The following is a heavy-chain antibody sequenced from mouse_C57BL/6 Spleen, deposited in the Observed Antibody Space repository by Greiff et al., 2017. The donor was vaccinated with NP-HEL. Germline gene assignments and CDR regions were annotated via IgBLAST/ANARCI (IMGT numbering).Heavy chain of an antibody. J-gene: IGHJ2*01. CDR2: IDPETGGT. V-gene: IGHV1-15*01. Sequence: VKLVESGAELVRPGASVTLSCKASGYTFTDYEMHWVKQTPVHGLEWIGAIDPETGGTAYNQKFKGKAILTADKSSSTAYMELRSLTSEDSAVYYCTRMGRQLRPYYFDYWGQGTTLTVSS. D-gene: IGHD3-2*02. CDR3: TRMGRQLRPYYFDY. CDR1: GYTFTDYE.